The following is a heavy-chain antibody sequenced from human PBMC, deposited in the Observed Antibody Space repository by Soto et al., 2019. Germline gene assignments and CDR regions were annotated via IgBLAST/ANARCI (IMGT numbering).Heavy chain of an antibody. CDR1: GFTVSSNY. J-gene: IGHJ4*02. Sequence: GGSLRLSCAASGFTVSSNYMSWVRQAPGKGLEWVSVIYSGGSTYYADSVKGRFTISRDNSKNTLYLQMNSLRAEDTAVYYCATMSTDPGELSLVFDYWGQGTLVTVSS. D-gene: IGHD3-16*02. CDR3: ATMSTDPGELSLVFDY. V-gene: IGHV3-66*01. CDR2: IYSGGST.